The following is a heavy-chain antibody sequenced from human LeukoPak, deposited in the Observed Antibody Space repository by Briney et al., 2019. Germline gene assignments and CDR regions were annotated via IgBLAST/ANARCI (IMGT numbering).Heavy chain of an antibody. CDR1: GFIVSNNY. V-gene: IGHV3-53*01. J-gene: IGHJ4*02. Sequence: GGSLRLSCAASGFIVSNNYMSWVRQAPGKGLEWVSVIYSGGSTYYADSVKGRFTISRDNSKNTVYLQMNSLRAEDTDVYYCARYYYDSSGYPYYFDYWGQGTLVTVSS. CDR3: ARYYYDSSGYPYYFDY. CDR2: IYSGGST. D-gene: IGHD3-22*01.